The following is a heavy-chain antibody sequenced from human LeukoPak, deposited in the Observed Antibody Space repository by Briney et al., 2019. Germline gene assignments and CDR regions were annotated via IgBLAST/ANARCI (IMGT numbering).Heavy chain of an antibody. D-gene: IGHD1-14*01. CDR2: FDPEDGET. CDR3: ATGGGYPENNPYFDY. CDR1: GYTLTELS. J-gene: IGHJ4*02. V-gene: IGHV1-24*01. Sequence: ASVKVSCKVSGYTLTELSMHWVRQAPGKGLEWMGGFDPEDGETIYAQKFQGRVTMTEDTSTDTAYMELSSLRSEDMAVYYCATGGGYPENNPYFDYWGQGTLVTVSS.